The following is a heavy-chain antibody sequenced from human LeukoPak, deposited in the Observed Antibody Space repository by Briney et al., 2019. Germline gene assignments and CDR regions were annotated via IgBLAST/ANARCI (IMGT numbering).Heavy chain of an antibody. CDR1: GFTFGDYA. V-gene: IGHV4-59*12. CDR2: IYYSGKT. Sequence: GSLRLSCTASGFTFGDYAMSWFRQPPGKGLEWIGNIYYSGKTDYNPSLKSRVTISVDTSKNQFSLKLSSVTAADTAVYYCARVAAKTVEYWGQGTLVTVSS. J-gene: IGHJ4*02. D-gene: IGHD2-15*01. CDR3: ARVAAKTVEY.